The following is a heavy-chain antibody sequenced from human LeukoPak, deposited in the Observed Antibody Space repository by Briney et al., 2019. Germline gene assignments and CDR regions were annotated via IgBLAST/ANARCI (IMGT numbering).Heavy chain of an antibody. CDR1: GFSFCSHG. J-gene: IGHJ4*02. Sequence: GGSLRLSCAASGFSFCSHGIHWVRQAPGKGLEWVAVIWHDGTNKYYADSVKGRFTISRDNSKNTLFLQMNSLRAEDTAVYYCARDGLSNNWYEFDYWGQGALVTVSS. CDR3: ARDGLSNNWYEFDY. D-gene: IGHD1-1*01. CDR2: IWHDGTNK. V-gene: IGHV3-33*01.